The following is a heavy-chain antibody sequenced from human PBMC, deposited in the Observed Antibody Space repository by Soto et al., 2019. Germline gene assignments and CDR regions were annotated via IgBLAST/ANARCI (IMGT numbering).Heavy chain of an antibody. D-gene: IGHD3-22*01. Sequence: GGSLRLSCAASGFTFSSNAARWVRRVPGRGMEWVSIITVSGTITYYADSVKGQTTVSRDNTRNTLYLQMNYLRVEDTALYFCAKHTTYCFDRTGPGDYFDSWGQGTLVTVSS. CDR2: ITVSGTIT. V-gene: IGHV3-23*01. CDR1: GFTFSSNA. CDR3: AKHTTYCFDRTGPGDYFDS. J-gene: IGHJ4*02.